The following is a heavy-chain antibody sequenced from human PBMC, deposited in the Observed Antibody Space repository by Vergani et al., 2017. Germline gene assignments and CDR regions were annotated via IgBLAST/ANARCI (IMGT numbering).Heavy chain of an antibody. D-gene: IGHD4-23*01. Sequence: QVQLVQSGAEVKKPGSSVKVSCKASGGTFSSYAISWVRPAPGQGLAWMGGINPLFGTAHYAQKFQGSVMITADKSTSTAYMELSSLRSEDTAVYYCASLDTVVTPMAPWGRGTLVTVSS. J-gene: IGHJ2*01. CDR2: INPLFGTA. CDR1: GGTFSSYA. V-gene: IGHV1-69*06. CDR3: ASLDTVVTPMAP.